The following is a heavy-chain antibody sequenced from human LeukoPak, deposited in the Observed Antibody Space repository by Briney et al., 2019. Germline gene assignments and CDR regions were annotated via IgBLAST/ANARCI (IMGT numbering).Heavy chain of an antibody. CDR1: GYSFTSYW. Sequence: GESLKISCKGSGYSFTSYWIGWVRQMPGKGLEWMGITYPGDSDTRYSPSSQGHISADRSISTAYLQWSSLKASDTAMYYYARYDSNIGGFDYWGQGTLVTVSS. J-gene: IGHJ4*02. CDR3: ARYDSNIGGFDY. V-gene: IGHV5-51*01. D-gene: IGHD3-22*01. CDR2: TYPGDSDT.